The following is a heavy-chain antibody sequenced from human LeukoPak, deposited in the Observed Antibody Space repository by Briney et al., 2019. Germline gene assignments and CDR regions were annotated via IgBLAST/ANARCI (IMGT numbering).Heavy chain of an antibody. CDR1: GYTFTSYG. CDR3: ARDYDSSGQIDY. CDR2: ISAYNGNT. J-gene: IGHJ4*02. Sequence: ASVKVSCKASGYTFTSYGISWVRQAPGQGLEWMGWISAYNGNTNYAQKLQGRVTMTTDTSTSTAHMELRSLRSDDTAVYYCARDYDSSGQIDYWGQGTLVTVSS. V-gene: IGHV1-18*01. D-gene: IGHD3-22*01.